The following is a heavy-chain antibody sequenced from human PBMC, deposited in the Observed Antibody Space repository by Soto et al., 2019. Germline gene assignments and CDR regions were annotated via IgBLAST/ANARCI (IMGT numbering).Heavy chain of an antibody. Sequence: QVQLGESGAELKKPGASVKVSCKASGYTFTDYGISWVLQAPGQELEWMGWISGYNGNTKYAQKFQGRVTMTTDTHTTTDYMELRSLRSDDTAVYYCARDREYYYDSSGNYYYHYGLDVWGQGTTVNVS. D-gene: IGHD3-22*01. CDR3: ARDREYYYDSSGNYYYHYGLDV. CDR2: ISGYNGNT. CDR1: GYTFTDYG. V-gene: IGHV1-18*04. J-gene: IGHJ6*02.